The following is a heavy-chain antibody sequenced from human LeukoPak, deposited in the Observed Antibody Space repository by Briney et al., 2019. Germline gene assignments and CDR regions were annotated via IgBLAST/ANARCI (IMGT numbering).Heavy chain of an antibody. J-gene: IGHJ5*02. CDR1: GGSFSGYY. CDR2: INHSGST. D-gene: IGHD1-14*01. V-gene: IGHV4-34*01. CDR3: ARVPKLLNHNWFDP. Sequence: PSETLSLTCAVYGGSFSGYYWSWIRQPPGKGLEWIGEINHSGSTNYNPSLKSRVTISVDTSKNQFSPKLSSVTAADTAVYYCARVPKLLNHNWFDPWGQGTLVTVSS.